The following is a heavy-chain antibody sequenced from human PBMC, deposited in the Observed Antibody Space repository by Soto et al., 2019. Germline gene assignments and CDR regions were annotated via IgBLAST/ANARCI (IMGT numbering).Heavy chain of an antibody. CDR2: ISAHNGNT. D-gene: IGHD1-1*01. CDR1: GYTFTSYG. J-gene: IGHJ4*02. CDR3: ARGRYGDY. V-gene: IGHV1-18*01. Sequence: QVHLVQSGAEVKKPGASVTVSCKCSGYTFTSYGITWVRQAPGQGLEWMGWISAHNGNTDYAQKVQGRVTGTRDTSTSTAYMERRSLRSDDTAVYYCARGRYGDYWGQGALVTVSS.